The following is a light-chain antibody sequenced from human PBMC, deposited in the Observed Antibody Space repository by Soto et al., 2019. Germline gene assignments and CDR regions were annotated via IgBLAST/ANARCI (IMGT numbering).Light chain of an antibody. V-gene: IGKV3-20*01. CDR2: GAS. CDR3: QQYGTSPT. CDR1: QSVSSSF. Sequence: EIVLTQSPGTLSLSPGERATLSCRASQSVSSSFLAWYQQKPGQAPRLLIYGASMRATGIPDRLSGSGSGSGTDFTLTISRLEPEDFAVYYCQQYGTSPTFGPGTKVDIK. J-gene: IGKJ3*01.